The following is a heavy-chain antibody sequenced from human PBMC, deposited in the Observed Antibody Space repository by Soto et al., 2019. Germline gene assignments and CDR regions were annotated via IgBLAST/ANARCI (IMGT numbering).Heavy chain of an antibody. CDR2: ISGSGGST. Sequence: GGSLRLSCAASGFTFSSYAMSWVRQAPGKGLEWVSAISGSGGSTYYADSVKGRFTISRDNSKNTLYLQMNSLRAEDTAVYYCAKVGGYDFGPGGEDYYYYGMDVWGQGTTVTVSS. CDR3: AKVGGYDFGPGGEDYYYYGMDV. D-gene: IGHD5-12*01. CDR1: GFTFSSYA. J-gene: IGHJ6*02. V-gene: IGHV3-23*01.